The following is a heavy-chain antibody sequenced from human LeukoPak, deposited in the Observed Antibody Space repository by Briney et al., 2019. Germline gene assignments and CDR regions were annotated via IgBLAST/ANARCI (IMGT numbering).Heavy chain of an antibody. Sequence: SETLSLTCFVSGDSMNTYYWSWLRQPPGKGLEWIGYIYHSGSTNYNPSLKSRVTMSVDTSRNQFSLKLSSVTAADTAVYYCAGIIPAAGTFYYFDYWDQGALVTVSS. CDR3: AGIIPAAGTFYYFDY. V-gene: IGHV4-59*08. J-gene: IGHJ4*02. D-gene: IGHD6-13*01. CDR2: IYHSGST. CDR1: GDSMNTYY.